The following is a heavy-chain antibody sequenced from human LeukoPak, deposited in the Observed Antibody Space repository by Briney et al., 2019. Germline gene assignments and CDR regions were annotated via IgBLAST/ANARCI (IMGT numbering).Heavy chain of an antibody. CDR2: IYYSGNA. CDR1: GGSISSSNYY. J-gene: IGHJ4*02. D-gene: IGHD5-18*01. CDR3: VRDRSYGYGGVDY. Sequence: SETLSLTCTVSGGSISSSNYYWGWIRQPPGKGLEWIGNIYYSGNAYYNPSLKSRVTISVDTSKNQFSLKLSSVTAADTAVYYCVRDRSYGYGGVDYWGQGTLVTVSS. V-gene: IGHV4-39*07.